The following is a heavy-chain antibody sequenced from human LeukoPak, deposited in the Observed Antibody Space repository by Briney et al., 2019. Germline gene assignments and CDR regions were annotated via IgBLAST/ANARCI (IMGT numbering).Heavy chain of an antibody. CDR1: GFAFSSYG. D-gene: IGHD2-21*01. CDR3: AREASTPDAFDI. CDR2: IWYDGSNE. J-gene: IGHJ3*02. V-gene: IGHV3-33*01. Sequence: PGGSLRLSCAASGFAFSSYGMHWVRQAPGKGLEWVAVIWYDGSNEYYADSVKGRFTISRDNSKNTLYLQMNSLRAEDTAVYYSAREASTPDAFDIWGQGTMVTVSS.